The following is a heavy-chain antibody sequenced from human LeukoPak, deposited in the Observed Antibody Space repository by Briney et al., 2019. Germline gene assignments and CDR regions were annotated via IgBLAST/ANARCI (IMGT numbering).Heavy chain of an antibody. CDR3: AKDALSAVTTFDY. CDR2: ISGSGGST. Sequence: PGGSLRLSCAASGFTFSSYTMTWVRQAPGKGLEWVSAISGSGGSTYYADSVKGRFTISRDNSKNTLYLQMNSLRVEDTAVYYCAKDALSAVTTFDYWGQGTLVTVSS. D-gene: IGHD4-17*01. J-gene: IGHJ4*02. V-gene: IGHV3-23*01. CDR1: GFTFSSYT.